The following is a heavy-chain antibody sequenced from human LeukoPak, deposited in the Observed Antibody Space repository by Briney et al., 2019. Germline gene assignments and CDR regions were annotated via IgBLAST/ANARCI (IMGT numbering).Heavy chain of an antibody. CDR1: GFTFSSYW. V-gene: IGHV3-74*01. CDR3: ARVSGIVVQTGYFDY. J-gene: IGHJ4*02. CDR2: INSDGSST. Sequence: GGSLRLSCAASGFTFSSYWMHWVRQAPGKGLVWVSRINSDGSSTSYADSVKGRFTISRDNAKNTLYLQMNSLRAEDTAVYYCARVSGIVVQTGYFDYWGQGTLVTVSS. D-gene: IGHD3-22*01.